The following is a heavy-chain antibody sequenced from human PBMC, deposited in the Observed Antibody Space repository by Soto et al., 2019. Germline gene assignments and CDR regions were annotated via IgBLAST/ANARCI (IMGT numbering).Heavy chain of an antibody. V-gene: IGHV1-46*03. D-gene: IGHD2-2*01. Sequence: ASVKVSCKASGYTFPSYYMHWVRQAPGQGLEWMGIINPSGGSTSYAQKFQGRVTMARGTSTSTVYMELSSLRSEDTAVYYCAKSPGGVVVPAAKFWFDPWGQGTLVTVSS. CDR1: GYTFPSYY. CDR2: INPSGGST. CDR3: AKSPGGVVVPAAKFWFDP. J-gene: IGHJ5*02.